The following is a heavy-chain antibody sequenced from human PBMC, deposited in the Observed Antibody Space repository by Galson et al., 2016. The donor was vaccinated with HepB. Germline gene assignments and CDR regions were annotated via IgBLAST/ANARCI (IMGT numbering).Heavy chain of an antibody. CDR2: ISWDGGST. D-gene: IGHD5-24*01. Sequence: SLRLSCAASGFTFDDYTMHWVRQIPGKGLEWVSLISWDGGSTYYADSVKGRFIISRDNSKNSLYLQMSSLRTEDTALYYCAKDIGMATITGGMDVWGQGTTVTVSS. CDR3: AKDIGMATITGGMDV. CDR1: GFTFDDYT. J-gene: IGHJ6*02. V-gene: IGHV3-43*01.